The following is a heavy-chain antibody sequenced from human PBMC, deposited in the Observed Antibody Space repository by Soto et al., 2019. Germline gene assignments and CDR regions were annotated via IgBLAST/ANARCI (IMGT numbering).Heavy chain of an antibody. J-gene: IGHJ4*02. Sequence: QVQLVQSGAEVKKPGSSVKVSCKASGGTFSSYPLSWVRQAPGQGLEWMGGIIPIFGTTKYAQKFQGRVTIIADESTTTAYMELSSLRSEDTAVYYCAMIEYSSGSDYWGQGTLVTVSS. CDR1: GGTFSSYP. V-gene: IGHV1-69*01. D-gene: IGHD6-19*01. CDR2: IIPIFGTT. CDR3: AMIEYSSGSDY.